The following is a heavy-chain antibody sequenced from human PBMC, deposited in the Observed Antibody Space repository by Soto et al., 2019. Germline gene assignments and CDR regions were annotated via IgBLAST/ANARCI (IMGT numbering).Heavy chain of an antibody. CDR2: VNGDGSST. V-gene: IGHV3-74*01. Sequence: PGGSLRLSCAASGFTFSNYWMHWVRQVPGKGLVWVSRVNGDGSSTFYADSVKGRFTISRDNAENTVFLQMNSLRAEDTAVYYCARGSNYYDSSGYYPAPTTPDYWGQGTLVTVSS. J-gene: IGHJ4*02. CDR1: GFTFSNYW. CDR3: ARGSNYYDSSGYYPAPTTPDY. D-gene: IGHD3-22*01.